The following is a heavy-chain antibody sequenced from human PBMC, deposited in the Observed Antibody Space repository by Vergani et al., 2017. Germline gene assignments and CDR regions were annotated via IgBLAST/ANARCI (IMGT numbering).Heavy chain of an antibody. Sequence: EVQLVPSGAEVTKPGASLQISCQGSGYSFTSYWIGWVRQMPGKGLEWMGIIYPGDSDTRYSPSFQGQVTISADKSISTTYRQWSSLKASDNAMYHCARRGAWGQWLGFGYWGQGTLVTVSS. CDR3: ARRGAWGQWLGFGY. J-gene: IGHJ4*02. V-gene: IGHV5-51*01. CDR1: GYSFTSYW. D-gene: IGHD6-19*01. CDR2: IYPGDSDT.